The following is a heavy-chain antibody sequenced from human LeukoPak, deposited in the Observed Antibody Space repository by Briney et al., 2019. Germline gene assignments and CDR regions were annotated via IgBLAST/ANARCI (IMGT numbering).Heavy chain of an antibody. J-gene: IGHJ6*02. V-gene: IGHV1-2*02. Sequence: GASVKVSCKASGYTLTGYYMHWVRQAPGQGLEWMGWINPNSGGTNYAQKFQGRVTMTRDTSISTAYMELSRLRSDDTAVYYCARELIAAAGTHYYGMDVWGQGTTVTVSS. CDR1: GYTLTGYY. CDR2: INPNSGGT. D-gene: IGHD6-13*01. CDR3: ARELIAAAGTHYYGMDV.